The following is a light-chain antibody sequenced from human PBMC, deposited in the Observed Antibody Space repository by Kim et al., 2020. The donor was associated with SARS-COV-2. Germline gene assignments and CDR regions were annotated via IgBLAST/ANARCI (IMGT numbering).Light chain of an antibody. CDR2: AAS. V-gene: IGKV1-27*01. CDR3: QKYNSAPLT. Sequence: GDSVTITCRASQAISTYLAWYQQTPGKIPKLLIYAASTLQSGAPSRFSGGGSGTDFTLPISSLQPEDVATYYCQKYNSAPLTFGGGTKVDIK. CDR1: QAISTY. J-gene: IGKJ4*01.